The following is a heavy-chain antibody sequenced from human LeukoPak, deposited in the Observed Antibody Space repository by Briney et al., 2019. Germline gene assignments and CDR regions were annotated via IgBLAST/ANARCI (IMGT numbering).Heavy chain of an antibody. CDR2: IYYSGST. D-gene: IGHD6-19*01. J-gene: IGHJ4*02. CDR3: ARDDPVAGTIDY. V-gene: IGHV4-59*01. CDR1: GGSISSYY. Sequence: SETLSLTCTVSGGSISSYYWSRIRQPPGKGLEWIGYIYYSGSTNYNPSLKSRVTISVDTSKNQFSLKLSSVTAADTAVYYCARDDPVAGTIDYWGQGTLVTVSS.